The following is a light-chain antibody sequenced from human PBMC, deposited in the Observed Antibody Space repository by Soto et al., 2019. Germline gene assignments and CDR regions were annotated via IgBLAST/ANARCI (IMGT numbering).Light chain of an antibody. Sequence: QSVLTQPASVSGSPGQSITISCAGTSSDLGAYNYVSWYQQHPDKAPKLILYEVSRRPSGVSNRFSGSKSGNTASLTISGLLAEDEADYSCSSYTNTSTLVFGTGTKVTVL. CDR3: SSYTNTSTLV. CDR2: EVS. CDR1: SSDLGAYNY. J-gene: IGLJ1*01. V-gene: IGLV2-14*03.